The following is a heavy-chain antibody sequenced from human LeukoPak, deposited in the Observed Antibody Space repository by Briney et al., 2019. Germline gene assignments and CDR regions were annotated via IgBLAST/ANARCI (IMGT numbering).Heavy chain of an antibody. CDR2: ISNSDNST. V-gene: IGHV3-23*01. J-gene: IGHJ6*03. CDR1: GFTFSNYA. CDR3: ARVFTSSSWYYYYYMDV. D-gene: IGHD6-13*01. Sequence: GGSLRLSCAAFGFTFSNYAMTWVRQAPGKGLESVSVISNSDNSTYYGDSVKGRFTISRDNAKNTLYLQMNSLRAEDTAVYYCARVFTSSSWYYYYYMDVWGKGTAVTISS.